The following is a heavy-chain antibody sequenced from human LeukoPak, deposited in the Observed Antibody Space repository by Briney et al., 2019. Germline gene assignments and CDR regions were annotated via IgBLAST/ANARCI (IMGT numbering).Heavy chain of an antibody. Sequence: PGRSLRLSCVASGFSFDDYGMFWVRQAPGKGLEWVAGISWNSGRIGYADSVKGRFTISRDNSKNTVYLQMNSLRAEDTGVYYCARDRLEAVTDDDYFDYWGQGTLVTVSS. CDR2: ISWNSGRI. CDR1: GFSFDDYG. J-gene: IGHJ4*02. V-gene: IGHV3-9*01. CDR3: ARDRLEAVTDDDYFDY. D-gene: IGHD2-21*02.